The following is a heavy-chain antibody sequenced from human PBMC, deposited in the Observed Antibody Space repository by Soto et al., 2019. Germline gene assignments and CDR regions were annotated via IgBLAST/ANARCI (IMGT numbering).Heavy chain of an antibody. CDR2: IYYSGST. CDR1: GGSISSYY. J-gene: IGHJ4*02. V-gene: IGHV4-59*08. D-gene: IGHD1-1*01. CDR3: ARHGAGTIYYFDY. Sequence: SETLSLTCTVSGGSISSYYWSWIRQPPGKGLEWIGYIYYSGSTNYNPSLKSRVNISVDTSKNQFSLKLSSVTAADTAVYYCARHGAGTIYYFDYWGQGTLVTVSS.